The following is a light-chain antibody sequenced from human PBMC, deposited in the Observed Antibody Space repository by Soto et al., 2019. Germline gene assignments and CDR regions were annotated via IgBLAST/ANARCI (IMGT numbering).Light chain of an antibody. J-gene: IGKJ1*01. V-gene: IGKV3-11*01. CDR1: QSVSIY. Sequence: EIVLTQSPATLSLSPGERATLSCRASQSVSIYLAWYQQKPGQAPRLLIYDASNRATGIPARFSGSGSGTDFTLTISSLEPEDFAVYYCQQNSNWPRTFGQGTKV. CDR3: QQNSNWPRT. CDR2: DAS.